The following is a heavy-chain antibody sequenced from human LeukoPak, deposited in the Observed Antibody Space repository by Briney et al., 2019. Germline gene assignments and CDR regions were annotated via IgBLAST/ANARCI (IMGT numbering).Heavy chain of an antibody. CDR2: INHSGST. J-gene: IGHJ5*02. CDR1: GGSFSGYY. D-gene: IGHD2-2*01. Sequence: PSETLSLTCAVYGGSFSGYYWSWIRQPPGKGLEWIGEINHSGSTNYNPSLKSRVTISVDTSKNQFSLKLSSVTAADTAVYYCARSVGYCSSTSCYFWFDPWGQGTLVTVSS. CDR3: ARSVGYCSSTSCYFWFDP. V-gene: IGHV4-34*01.